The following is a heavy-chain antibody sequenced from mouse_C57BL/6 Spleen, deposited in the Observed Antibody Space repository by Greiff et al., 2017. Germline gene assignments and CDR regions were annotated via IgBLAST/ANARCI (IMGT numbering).Heavy chain of an antibody. CDR3: AKAYYSNYFDY. CDR2: INPYNGDT. V-gene: IGHV1-20*01. D-gene: IGHD2-5*01. J-gene: IGHJ2*01. CDR1: GYSFTGYF. Sequence: DVKLQESGPELVKPGDSVKISCKASGYSFTGYFMNWVMQSHGKSLEWIGRINPYNGDTFYNQKFKGKATLTVDKSSSTAHMELRSLTSEDSAVYYCAKAYYSNYFDYWGQGTTLTVSS.